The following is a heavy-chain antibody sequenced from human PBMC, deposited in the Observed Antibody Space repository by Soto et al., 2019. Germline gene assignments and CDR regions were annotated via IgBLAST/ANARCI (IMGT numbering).Heavy chain of an antibody. Sequence: KPSETLSLTCAVSGYSISSGYYWGWIRQPPGKGLEWIGSIYHSGSTYYNPSLKSRVTISVDTSKNQFSLKLSSVTAADTAVYYCASEGSGYIDYWGQGTLVTVSS. CDR3: ASEGSGYIDY. D-gene: IGHD6-19*01. V-gene: IGHV4-38-2*01. CDR1: GYSISSGYY. CDR2: IYHSGST. J-gene: IGHJ4*02.